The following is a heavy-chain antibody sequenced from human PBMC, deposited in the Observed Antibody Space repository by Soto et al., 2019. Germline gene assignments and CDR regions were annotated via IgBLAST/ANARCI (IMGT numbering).Heavy chain of an antibody. V-gene: IGHV3-30-3*01. D-gene: IGHD6-6*01. CDR2: ISYDGSNK. Sequence: PGGSLRLSCAASGFTFSSYAMHWVRQAPGKGLEWVAVISYDGSNKYYADSVKGRFTISRDNSKNTLYLQMNSLRAEDTAVYYCARDRYSSSSYNWFDPWGQGTLVTVSS. CDR1: GFTFSSYA. CDR3: ARDRYSSSSYNWFDP. J-gene: IGHJ5*02.